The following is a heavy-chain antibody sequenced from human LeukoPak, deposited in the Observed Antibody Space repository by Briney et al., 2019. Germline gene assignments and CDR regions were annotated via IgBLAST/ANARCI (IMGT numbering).Heavy chain of an antibody. Sequence: SETLSLTCTVSGGSISSYYWSWIRQPAGKGLEWIGRIYTSGSTNYSPSLKSRVTMSVDTSKNQFSLKLSSVTAADTAVYYCARDGRITIFGVAPLDPWGQGTLVTVSS. CDR3: ARDGRITIFGVAPLDP. CDR1: GGSISSYY. J-gene: IGHJ5*02. D-gene: IGHD3-3*01. V-gene: IGHV4-4*07. CDR2: IYTSGST.